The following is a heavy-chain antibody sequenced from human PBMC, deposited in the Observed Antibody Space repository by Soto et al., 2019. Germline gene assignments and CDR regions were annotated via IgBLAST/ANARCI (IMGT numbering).Heavy chain of an antibody. V-gene: IGHV3-30*18. D-gene: IGHD3-22*01. CDR3: AKDRYYYDSSGYYAIDY. CDR2: ISYDGSNK. CDR1: GFTFSSYG. Sequence: PGGSLRLSCAASGFTFSSYGMHWVRQAPGKGLEWVAVISYDGSNKYYADSVKGRFTISRDNSKNTLYLQMNSLRAEDTAVYYCAKDRYYYDSSGYYAIDYWGQGTLVTVSS. J-gene: IGHJ4*02.